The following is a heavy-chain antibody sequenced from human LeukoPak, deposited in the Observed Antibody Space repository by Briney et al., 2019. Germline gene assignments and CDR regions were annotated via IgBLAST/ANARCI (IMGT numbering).Heavy chain of an antibody. D-gene: IGHD6-19*01. CDR1: GFTFSSYE. J-gene: IGHJ4*02. V-gene: IGHV3-48*03. CDR2: ISSSGSTI. CDR3: ARNAWGAVETAGNY. Sequence: PGGSLRLSCAASGFTFSSYEMNWVRQAPGKGLEWVSYISSSGSTIYYADSVKGRFTISRDNAKNSLYLQMNSLRAEDTAVYYCARNAWGAVETAGNYWGQGTLVTVSS.